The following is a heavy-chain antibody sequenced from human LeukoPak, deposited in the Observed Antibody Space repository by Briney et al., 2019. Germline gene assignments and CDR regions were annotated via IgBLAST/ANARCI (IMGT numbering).Heavy chain of an antibody. J-gene: IGHJ4*02. V-gene: IGHV3-23*01. CDR1: GVTLSTYA. CDR2: ISSSGSGDNT. D-gene: IGHD3-16*01. Sequence: PGGSLRLSCAASGVTLSTYAMSWARKAPGKGLEWVSGISSSGSGDNTYYADSVKGRFTISRDNSKSTLYLQMNSLRAEDTAVYYCANLNAPYWGNFDYWGQGTLVTVSS. CDR3: ANLNAPYWGNFDY.